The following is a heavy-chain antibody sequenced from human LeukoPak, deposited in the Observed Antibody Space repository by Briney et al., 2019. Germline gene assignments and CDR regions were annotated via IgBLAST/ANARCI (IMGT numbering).Heavy chain of an antibody. CDR2: IYYSGTT. CDR3: ARLYYDSSDYRYFDY. CDR1: GGSISTYY. D-gene: IGHD3-22*01. Sequence: SETLSLTCTVSGGSISTYYWSWIRQPPGKGPEWIGYIYYSGTTNYNPSLKSRVTISVDLSKNQFSLKLSSVTAADTAVYYCARLYYDSSDYRYFDYWGQGTLVTVSS. J-gene: IGHJ4*02. V-gene: IGHV4-59*08.